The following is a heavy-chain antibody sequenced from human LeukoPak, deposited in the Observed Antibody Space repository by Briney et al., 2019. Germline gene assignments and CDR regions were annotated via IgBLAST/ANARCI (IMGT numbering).Heavy chain of an antibody. V-gene: IGHV1-69*04. J-gene: IGHJ6*02. Sequence: AVKVSCKASGGTFSSYAISWVRQAPGQGRGWMGRIIPMLGIANYAQKFQGTVTITTDKSTSTAYMKLSSLRSEDTAVSYCARGPPTIADFYYYYGMDVWGQGTTVTVSS. CDR1: GGTFSSYA. D-gene: IGHD6-13*01. CDR2: IIPMLGIA. CDR3: ARGPPTIADFYYYYGMDV.